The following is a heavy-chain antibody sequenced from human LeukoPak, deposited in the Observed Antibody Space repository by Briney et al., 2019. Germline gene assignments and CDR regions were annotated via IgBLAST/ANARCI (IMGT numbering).Heavy chain of an antibody. CDR1: GDSVSSNSVT. Sequence: SQALSLTCAISGDSVSSNSVTWNWIRRSPSRGLEWLGRTYYRSTWYNDYAVSVRGRITVNPDTSKNQFSLHLNSVTPEDTAVYYCARRLTQYDCFDPWGQGILVTVSS. J-gene: IGHJ5*02. V-gene: IGHV6-1*01. D-gene: IGHD2-2*01. CDR2: TYYRSTWYN. CDR3: ARRLTQYDCFDP.